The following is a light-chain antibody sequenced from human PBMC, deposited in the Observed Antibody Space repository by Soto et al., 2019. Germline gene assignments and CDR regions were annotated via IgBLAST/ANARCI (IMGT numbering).Light chain of an antibody. CDR1: QSVSTN. CDR2: FAS. V-gene: IGKV3-15*01. Sequence: VMTQSPAPLSVSPGERAALSCRASQSVSTNLAWYQQKPGQPPRLLIYFASTRATVVPARFTAGGSGTEFTLTISSLQSDDLAVYYCQQYDKWPRTLGQGTKVDIK. CDR3: QQYDKWPRT. J-gene: IGKJ1*01.